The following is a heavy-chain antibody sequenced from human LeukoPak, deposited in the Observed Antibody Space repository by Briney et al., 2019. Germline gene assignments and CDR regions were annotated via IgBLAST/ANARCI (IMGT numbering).Heavy chain of an antibody. CDR1: WFSLSTRGMC. D-gene: IGHD4-11*01. V-gene: IGHV2-70*01. Sequence: ESGPALVKPTQPLTLTCTFSWFSLSTRGMCVSWIRQPPGKALEWLALIDWDDDKYYSTSLQTRLTISKDTSKNQVVLTLTNMDPVDTATYYCARNTYRRRWFDPWGQGTLVSVSS. J-gene: IGHJ5*02. CDR3: ARNTYRRRWFDP. CDR2: IDWDDDK.